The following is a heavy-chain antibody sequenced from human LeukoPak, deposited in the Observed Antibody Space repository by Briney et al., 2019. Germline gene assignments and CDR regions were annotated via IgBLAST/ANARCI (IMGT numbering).Heavy chain of an antibody. CDR1: GFTFSDYY. J-gene: IGHJ4*02. Sequence: SGRSLRLSRAASGFTFSDYYMSWVRPAPGKWLEWVSYISSSGSTIYYADSVKGRFTISRDNAKNSLYLQMNSLRAEDTAVYYCARYYYDSSGYYYFDYWGQGTLVTVSS. V-gene: IGHV3-11*04. CDR2: ISSSGSTI. CDR3: ARYYYDSSGYYYFDY. D-gene: IGHD3-22*01.